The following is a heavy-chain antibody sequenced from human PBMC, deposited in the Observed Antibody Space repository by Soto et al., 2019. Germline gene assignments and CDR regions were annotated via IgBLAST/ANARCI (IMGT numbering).Heavy chain of an antibody. V-gene: IGHV4-30-2*01. J-gene: IGHJ3*02. CDR1: GGSISRGGYS. D-gene: IGHD2-21*02. CDR3: AREYHLVYCGGDCYSNAFDI. CDR2: IFQSGST. Sequence: QLQLQESGSGLVKPSQTLSLTCAVSGGSISRGGYSWSWIRHPPGKGLEWIGYIFQSGSTYYNPSHKGRVTISVDSSKNQLSLGLSSVTAGDTAVYYCAREYHLVYCGGDCYSNAFDIWGQGTMVTVSS.